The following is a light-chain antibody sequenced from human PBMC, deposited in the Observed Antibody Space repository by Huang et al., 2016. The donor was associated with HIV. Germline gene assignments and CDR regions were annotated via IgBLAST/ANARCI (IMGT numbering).Light chain of an antibody. CDR3: QKYDSAPRT. J-gene: IGKJ1*01. CDR2: VAS. Sequence: DIQMTQSPSPLSAFVGDTVTITCRASQVIGNSLAWYQQKPGRPPKLLIYVASTLQSGVPSRFSGSGAGTDFTLTITNFQTEDIATYYCQKYDSAPRTFGQGTRVEV. CDR1: QVIGNS. V-gene: IGKV1-27*01.